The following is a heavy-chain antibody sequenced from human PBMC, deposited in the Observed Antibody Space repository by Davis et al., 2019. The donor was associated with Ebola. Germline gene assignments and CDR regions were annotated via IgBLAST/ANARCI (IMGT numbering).Heavy chain of an antibody. CDR3: ARMLYDYVWGSYRPSYYYYYMDV. D-gene: IGHD3-16*02. Sequence: GESLKISCAASGFTFSSYAMSWVRQAPGKGLEWVAVIWYDGSNKYYADSVKGRFTISRDNSKNTLYLQMNSLRAEDTAVYYCARMLYDYVWGSYRPSYYYYYMDVWGKGTTVTVSS. V-gene: IGHV3-33*08. CDR1: GFTFSSYA. CDR2: IWYDGSNK. J-gene: IGHJ6*03.